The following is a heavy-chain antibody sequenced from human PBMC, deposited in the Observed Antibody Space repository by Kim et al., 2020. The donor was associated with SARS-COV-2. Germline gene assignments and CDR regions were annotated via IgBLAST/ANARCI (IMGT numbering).Heavy chain of an antibody. CDR3: ARHLGRRYFDY. V-gene: IGHV4-59*08. D-gene: IGHD2-15*01. J-gene: IGHJ4*02. Sequence: HHNPSLKSRVTISVDTSKNQFSLKLSSVTAADTAVYYCARHLGRRYFDYWGQGTLVTVSS.